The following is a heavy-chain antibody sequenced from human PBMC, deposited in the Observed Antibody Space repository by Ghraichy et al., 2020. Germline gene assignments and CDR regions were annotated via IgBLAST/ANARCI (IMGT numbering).Heavy chain of an antibody. CDR1: GFTFSSYW. CDR2: INSDGSST. Sequence: GESLNISCAASGFTFSSYWMHWVRQAPGKGLVWVSRINSDGSSTSYADSVKGRFTISRDNAKNTLYLQMNSLRAEDTAVYYCARGVDIVATMSWDYYYGMDVWGQGTTVTVSS. V-gene: IGHV3-74*01. CDR3: ARGVDIVATMSWDYYYGMDV. J-gene: IGHJ6*02. D-gene: IGHD5-12*01.